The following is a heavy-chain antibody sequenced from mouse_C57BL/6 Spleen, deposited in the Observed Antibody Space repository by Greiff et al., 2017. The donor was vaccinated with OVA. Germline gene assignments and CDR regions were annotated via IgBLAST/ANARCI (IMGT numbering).Heavy chain of an antibody. CDR1: GFTFSSYA. CDR2: ISDGGSYT. Sequence: EVKLMESGGGLVKPGGSLKLSCAASGFTFSSYAMSWVRQTPEKRLEWVATISDGGSYTYYPDNVQGRFTISRDNAKNNLYLQMSHLKSEDTAMYYCAREIDYAMDYWGQGTSVTVSS. J-gene: IGHJ4*01. CDR3: AREIDYAMDY. V-gene: IGHV5-4*01.